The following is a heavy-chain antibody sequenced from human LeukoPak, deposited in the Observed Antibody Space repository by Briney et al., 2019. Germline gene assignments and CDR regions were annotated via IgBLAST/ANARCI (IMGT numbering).Heavy chain of an antibody. CDR3: ARDLTGASGDY. Sequence: ASVKVSCKASGYTFMDSYMHWVRQAPGQGLEWMAWINPNGGGTHYAQRFQGRVTLTLDTSINTAYMELNSLRSDDSAIYHCARDLTGASGDYWGQGTLVTVSS. J-gene: IGHJ4*02. V-gene: IGHV1-2*02. D-gene: IGHD3-10*01. CDR2: INPNGGGT. CDR1: GYTFMDSY.